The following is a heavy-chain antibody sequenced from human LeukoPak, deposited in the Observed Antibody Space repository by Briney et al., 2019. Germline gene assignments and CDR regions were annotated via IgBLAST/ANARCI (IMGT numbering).Heavy chain of an antibody. D-gene: IGHD3-10*01. Sequence: PGGSLRLSCAASGFTFSSYGMHWVRQAPGKGLEWVAFIRYDGSNKYYADSVKGRFTISRDNSKNTLYLQMNSLRSEDTAVYYCATSYGSGSYYNVLSNSGFDYWGQGTLVTVSS. CDR2: IRYDGSNK. CDR3: ATSYGSGSYYNVLSNSGFDY. J-gene: IGHJ4*02. CDR1: GFTFSSYG. V-gene: IGHV3-30*02.